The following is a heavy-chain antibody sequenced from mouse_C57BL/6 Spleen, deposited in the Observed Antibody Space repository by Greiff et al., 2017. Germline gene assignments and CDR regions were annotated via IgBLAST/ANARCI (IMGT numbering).Heavy chain of an antibody. Sequence: EVMLVESGGGLVQPGGSMKLSCAASGFTFSDAWMDWVRQSPEKGLEWVAEIRNKANNHATYYAESVKGRFTISRDDSKSSVYLQMNSLRAEDTGIYYCTRHDGYYLMDYWGQGTSVTVSS. V-gene: IGHV6-6*01. CDR3: TRHDGYYLMDY. J-gene: IGHJ4*01. D-gene: IGHD2-3*01. CDR2: IRNKANNHAT. CDR1: GFTFSDAW.